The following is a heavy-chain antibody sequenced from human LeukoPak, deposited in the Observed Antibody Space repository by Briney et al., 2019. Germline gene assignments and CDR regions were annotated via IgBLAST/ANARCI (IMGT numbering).Heavy chain of an antibody. CDR3: ARGGKEYQLLNNWFDP. V-gene: IGHV1-69*05. D-gene: IGHD2-2*01. CDR1: GGTFSSYA. Sequence: ASVKVSCTASGGTFSSYAMSWVRQAPGQGLEWMGGIIPIFGTANYAQKFQGRVTITTDESTSTAYMELSSLRSEDTAVYYRARGGKEYQLLNNWFDPCGQGTLVTVSS. CDR2: IIPIFGTA. J-gene: IGHJ5*02.